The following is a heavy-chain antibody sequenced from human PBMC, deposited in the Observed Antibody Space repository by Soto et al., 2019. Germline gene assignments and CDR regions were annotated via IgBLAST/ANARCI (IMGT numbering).Heavy chain of an antibody. CDR1: GGSFSGYY. D-gene: IGHD2-2*01. CDR3: ARVSLNIIVVEPAAGGHYYGMDV. V-gene: IGHV4-34*01. J-gene: IGHJ6*02. Sequence: SETLSLTCAVYGGSFSGYYWSWIRQPPGKGLEWIGEINHSGSTNYNPSLKSRVTISVDTSKNQFSLKLSSVTAADTAVYYCARVSLNIIVVEPAAGGHYYGMDVWGQGTTVTVSS. CDR2: INHSGST.